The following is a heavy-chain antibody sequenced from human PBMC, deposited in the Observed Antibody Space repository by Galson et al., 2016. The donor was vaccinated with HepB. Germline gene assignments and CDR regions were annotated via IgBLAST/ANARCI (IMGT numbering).Heavy chain of an antibody. J-gene: IGHJ4*02. D-gene: IGHD2-2*01. CDR1: GFTFSSYG. V-gene: IGHV3-30*18. CDR2: ISYDGSNK. Sequence: SLRLSCAASGFTFSSYGMHWVRQAPGKGLEWVAFISYDGSNKKYADSVKGRFTISRDNSKKTLYLQMNSLRAEDTAVYYCAKDGRIYCSSASCHDHFHYCGQGTLVTVSS. CDR3: AKDGRIYCSSASCHDHFHY.